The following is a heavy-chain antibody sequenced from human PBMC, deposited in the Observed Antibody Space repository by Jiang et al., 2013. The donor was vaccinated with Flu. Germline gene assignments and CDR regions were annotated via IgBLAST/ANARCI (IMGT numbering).Heavy chain of an antibody. J-gene: IGHJ5*02. D-gene: IGHD1-1*01. V-gene: IGHV6-1*01. CDR2: TYYRSKWYY. Sequence: PGLVKPSQTLSLTCAIFGDSVSGNSAAWNWIRQSPSRGLEWLGRTYYRSKWYYDYAVSVKSRITINPDTSKNQFSLRLNSVTPEDTAVYYCARGPGTGTIRFDPWGQGTLVTVSS. CDR3: ARGPGTGTIRFDP. CDR1: GDSVSGNSAA.